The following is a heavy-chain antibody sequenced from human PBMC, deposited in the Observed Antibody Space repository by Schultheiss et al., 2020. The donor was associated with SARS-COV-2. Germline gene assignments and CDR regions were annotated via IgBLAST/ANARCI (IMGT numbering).Heavy chain of an antibody. CDR2: ISGSGGST. CDR3: ARVEYCSSTSCYTFDY. D-gene: IGHD2-2*02. V-gene: IGHV3-23*01. J-gene: IGHJ4*02. Sequence: GGSLRLSCAASGFTFSSYAMSWVRQAPGKGLEWVSAISGSGGSTYYADSVKGRFTISRDNSKNTLYLQMNSLRAEDTAVYYCARVEYCSSTSCYTFDYWGQGTLVTVSS. CDR1: GFTFSSYA.